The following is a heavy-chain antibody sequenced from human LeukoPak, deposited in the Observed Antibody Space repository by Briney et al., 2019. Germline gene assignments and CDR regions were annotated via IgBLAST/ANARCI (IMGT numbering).Heavy chain of an antibody. CDR2: MNPNSGNT. V-gene: IGHV1-8*01. J-gene: IGHJ4*02. D-gene: IGHD2-2*01. CDR3: ASGIVVVPAALGY. Sequence: GSVKVSCKASGYTFTSYDINWVRQATGQGLEWMGWMNPNSGNTGYAQKFQGRVTTTRNTSISTAYMELSSLRSEDTAVYYCASGIVVVPAALGYWGQGTLVTVSS. CDR1: GYTFTSYD.